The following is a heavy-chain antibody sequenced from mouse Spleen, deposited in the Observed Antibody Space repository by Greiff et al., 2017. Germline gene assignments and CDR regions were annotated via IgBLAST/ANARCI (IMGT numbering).Heavy chain of an antibody. CDR3: APIYYDYAWFAY. CDR1: GYSITSGYY. CDR2: ISYDGSN. J-gene: IGHJ3*01. D-gene: IGHD2-4*01. Sequence: ESGPGLVKPSQSLSLTCSVTGYSITSGYYWNWIRQFPGNKLEWMGYISYDGSNNYNPSLKNRISITRDTSKNQFFLKLNSVTTEDTATYYCAPIYYDYAWFAYWGQGTLVTVSA. V-gene: IGHV3-6*01.